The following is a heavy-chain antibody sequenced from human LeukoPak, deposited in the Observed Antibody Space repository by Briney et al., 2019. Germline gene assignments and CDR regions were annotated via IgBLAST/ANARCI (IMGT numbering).Heavy chain of an antibody. CDR2: INHSGST. Sequence: SETLSLTCAVYGASFSGYYWSWIRPPPGKGLEWIGEINHSGSTNYNPSLKSRVTISVDTSKNQFSLKLSSETAADRAVYYCARGGYSYKGAWFDPWGQGTLVTVSS. CDR1: GASFSGYY. CDR3: ARGGYSYKGAWFDP. D-gene: IGHD5-18*01. J-gene: IGHJ5*02. V-gene: IGHV4-34*01.